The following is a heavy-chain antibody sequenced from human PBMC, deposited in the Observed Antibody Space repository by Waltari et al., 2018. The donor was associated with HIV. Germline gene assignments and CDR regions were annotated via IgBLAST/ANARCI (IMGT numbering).Heavy chain of an antibody. Sequence: EVQFLESGGGLVQTGGPLSLSCQASGLRLSHSAMSWVRKAPGEGLEWVAVCGDVDSTYYVDSVKGRFIISRDDSKDTLYLQMNSLRVEDTAVYYCAKDDRATRGLDNWGQGTLVTVSS. CDR1: GLRLSHSA. J-gene: IGHJ4*02. CDR3: AKDDRATRGLDN. V-gene: IGHV3-23*01. D-gene: IGHD5-12*01. CDR2: CGDVDST.